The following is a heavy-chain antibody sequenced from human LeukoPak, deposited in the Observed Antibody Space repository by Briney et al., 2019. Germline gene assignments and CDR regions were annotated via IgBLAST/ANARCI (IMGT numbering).Heavy chain of an antibody. Sequence: GGSLRLSCAASGFTFSSYGMHWVRQAPGKGLEWVAVIWYDGSNKYYADSVKGRFTISRDNSKNTLYLQMNSLRAEDTAVYYCARQYYYDSSGYSSTPLAFDIWGQGTMVTVSS. D-gene: IGHD3-22*01. CDR1: GFTFSSYG. V-gene: IGHV3-33*01. CDR3: ARQYYYDSSGYSSTPLAFDI. CDR2: IWYDGSNK. J-gene: IGHJ3*02.